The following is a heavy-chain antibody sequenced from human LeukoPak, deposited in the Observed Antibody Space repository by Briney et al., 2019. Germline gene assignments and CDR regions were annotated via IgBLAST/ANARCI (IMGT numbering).Heavy chain of an antibody. Sequence: KPSETLSLTCTVSGGSISSGGYYWSWIRQHPGKGLEWIGYIYYSGSTYYNPSLESRVTISVDTSKNQFSLKLSSVTAADTAVYYCARDASTLAATGTYLFDYWGQGTLVTVSS. J-gene: IGHJ4*02. CDR1: GGSISSGGYY. D-gene: IGHD6-13*01. CDR3: ARDASTLAATGTYLFDY. V-gene: IGHV4-31*03. CDR2: IYYSGST.